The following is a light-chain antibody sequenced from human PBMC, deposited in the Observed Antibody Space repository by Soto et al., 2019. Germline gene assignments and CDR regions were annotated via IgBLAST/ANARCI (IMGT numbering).Light chain of an antibody. Sequence: QLVLTQSPSASASLGASVKLTCTLSSGHSSYAIAWHQQQPEKGPRYLMKLNSDGSHSKGDGIPDRFSGSSSGAERYLTISSLHSEDEADYYGQTWGSGTVVFGGGTKLTVL. J-gene: IGLJ2*01. CDR1: SGHSSYA. CDR2: LNSDGSH. CDR3: QTWGSGTVV. V-gene: IGLV4-69*01.